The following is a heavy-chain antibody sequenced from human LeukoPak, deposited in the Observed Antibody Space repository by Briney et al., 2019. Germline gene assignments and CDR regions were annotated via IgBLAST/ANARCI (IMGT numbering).Heavy chain of an antibody. CDR3: ARPEGYCSSTSCQYYYYYYMDA. Sequence: GGSLRLSCAASGFTFSSYWMHWVRQAPGKGLVWVSRINSDGSSTSYADSVKGRFTISRDNAKNSLYLQMNSLRAEDTAVYYCARPEGYCSSTSCQYYYYYYMDAWGKGTTVTVSS. CDR1: GFTFSSYW. D-gene: IGHD2-2*01. J-gene: IGHJ6*03. CDR2: INSDGSST. V-gene: IGHV3-74*01.